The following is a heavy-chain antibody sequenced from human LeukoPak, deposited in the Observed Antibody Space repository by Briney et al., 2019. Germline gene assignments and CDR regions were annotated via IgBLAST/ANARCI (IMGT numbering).Heavy chain of an antibody. CDR3: AKDQFRLVATIMRSYGMDV. CDR2: INNDGSGT. V-gene: IGHV3-74*01. D-gene: IGHD5-12*01. CDR1: GFTFSSYW. Sequence: GGSLRLSCAASGFTFSSYWMHWVRQAPGKGLVWVSRINNDGSGTNYADSVKGRFTISRDNSKNTLYLQMNSLRAEDTAVYYCAKDQFRLVATIMRSYGMDVWGQGTTVTVSS. J-gene: IGHJ6*02.